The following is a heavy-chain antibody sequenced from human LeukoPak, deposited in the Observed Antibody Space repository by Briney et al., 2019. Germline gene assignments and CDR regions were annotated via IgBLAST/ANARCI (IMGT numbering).Heavy chain of an antibody. J-gene: IGHJ4*02. V-gene: IGHV1-2*02. D-gene: IGHD5-24*01. CDR2: INPYSGDT. Sequence: ASVKVSCKTSGYSFTGYYLHWVRQAAGQGREWMGWINPYSGDTIYAQKFQGRVTMTRDTSISTLYLALSRLTSDDTAVYFCARGTMHLDYWGQGTLFTVSS. CDR3: ARGTMHLDY. CDR1: GYSFTGYY.